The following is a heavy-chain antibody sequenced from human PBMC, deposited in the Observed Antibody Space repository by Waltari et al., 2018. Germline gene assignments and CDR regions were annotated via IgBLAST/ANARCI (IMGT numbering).Heavy chain of an antibody. V-gene: IGHV3-74*01. D-gene: IGHD3-16*01. Sequence: QLEESGGGLVQPGGSLRLSCAASGFTFSLYWMHWVRQSPGKGLVWVSRIQTDGSNIDYADALKGRFTISRDNAKNTVYLQMNRLRAEDTAVYYCAAGGGIDFLGQGTLVTVSS. CDR3: AAGGGIDF. CDR2: IQTDGSNI. J-gene: IGHJ4*02. CDR1: GFTFSLYW.